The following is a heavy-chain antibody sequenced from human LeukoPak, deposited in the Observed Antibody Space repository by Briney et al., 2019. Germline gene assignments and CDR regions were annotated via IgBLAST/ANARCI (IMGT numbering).Heavy chain of an antibody. CDR1: GFTFDDYA. CDR2: ISWNSGSI. D-gene: IGHD2-8*01. Sequence: GRSLRLSCAASGFTFDDYAMHWVRQAPGKGLEWVSGISWNSGSIGYADSVKGRFTISRDNAKNSLYLQMNSLRAEDTALYYCAKDLGIVLMVYALDYWGQGTLVTVSS. J-gene: IGHJ4*02. V-gene: IGHV3-9*01. CDR3: AKDLGIVLMVYALDY.